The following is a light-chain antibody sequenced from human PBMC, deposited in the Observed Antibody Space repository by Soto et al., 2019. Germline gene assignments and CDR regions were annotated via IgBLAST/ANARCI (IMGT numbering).Light chain of an antibody. CDR3: QQYNGWPYT. V-gene: IGKV3-15*01. J-gene: IGKJ2*01. CDR1: QDVGNN. Sequence: EIVMTQSPATLSVSPRERGTLSCGASQDVGNNLAWYQQKSGQAPRPLLSGVSTRATGISPRFSGSGSGTEFTLSISSLRSEDFGVYYCQQYNGWPYTFGQGTTLEIK. CDR2: GVS.